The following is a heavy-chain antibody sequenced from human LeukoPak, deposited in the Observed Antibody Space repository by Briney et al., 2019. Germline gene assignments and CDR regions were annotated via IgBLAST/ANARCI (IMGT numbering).Heavy chain of an antibody. J-gene: IGHJ4*02. CDR1: GFTSSSYA. CDR3: AKGGTIFGVVIMDYFDY. Sequence: GGSLRLSCAASGFTSSSYAMSWVRQAPGKGLEWVSAISGSGGSTYYADSVKGRFTISRDNSKNTLYLQMNSLRAADTAVYYCAKGGTIFGVVIMDYFDYWGQGTLVTVSS. CDR2: ISGSGGST. D-gene: IGHD3-3*01. V-gene: IGHV3-23*01.